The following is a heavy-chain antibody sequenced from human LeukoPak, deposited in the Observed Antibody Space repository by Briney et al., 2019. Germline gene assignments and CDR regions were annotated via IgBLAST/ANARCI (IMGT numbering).Heavy chain of an antibody. V-gene: IGHV1-69*02. CDR3: ARMRSSGWYVFDYYYYYYMDV. CDR2: IIPILGIA. J-gene: IGHJ6*03. D-gene: IGHD6-19*01. Sequence: SVKVSCKASGGTFSSYTISWVRQAPGQGLEWMGRIIPILGIANYAQKFQGRVTITADKSTSTAYMELSSLRSEDTAVYYCARMRSSGWYVFDYYYYYYMDVWGKGTTVTVSS. CDR1: GGTFSSYT.